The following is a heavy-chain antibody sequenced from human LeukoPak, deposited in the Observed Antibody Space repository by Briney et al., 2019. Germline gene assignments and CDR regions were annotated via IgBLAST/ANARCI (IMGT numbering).Heavy chain of an antibody. CDR2: IKQDGSEK. CDR3: ARELRDYYYYMDV. J-gene: IGHJ6*03. Sequence: GGSLRLSCAASGFTFSIFGMNWVRQAPGKGLEWVANIKQDGSEKYYVDSVKGRFTISRDNAKNSLYLQMNSLRAEDTAVYYCARELRDYYYYMDVWGKGTTVTVSS. CDR1: GFTFSIFG. V-gene: IGHV3-7*01.